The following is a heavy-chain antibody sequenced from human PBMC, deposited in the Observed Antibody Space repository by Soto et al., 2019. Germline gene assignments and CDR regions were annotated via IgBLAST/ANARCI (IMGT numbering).Heavy chain of an antibody. D-gene: IGHD6-6*01. CDR1: GGSFSGYY. CDR3: AISTIAPHLFMYSFDY. V-gene: IGHV4-34*01. Sequence: SSETLSLTCAVYGGSFSGYYWSWIRQPPGKGLEWIGEINHSGSTNYNPSLKSRVTISVDTSKNQFSLKLSSVTAADTAVYYCAISTIAPHLFMYSFDYWGQGTLVTVSS. J-gene: IGHJ4*01. CDR2: INHSGST.